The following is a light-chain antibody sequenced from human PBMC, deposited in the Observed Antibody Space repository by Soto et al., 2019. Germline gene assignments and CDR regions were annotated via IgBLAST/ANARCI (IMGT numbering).Light chain of an antibody. Sequence: QSVLTQPPSASGTPGQRVTISCSGSSSNIGSNYVYWYQQLPGTAPKLPIYRNNQLPSGVPDRFSGSKSCTSASLAISGLRSGDEADYYCAAWDDSLSGRGVVFGGGTKLTVL. J-gene: IGLJ2*01. CDR1: SSNIGSNY. CDR3: AAWDDSLSGRGVV. V-gene: IGLV1-47*01. CDR2: RNN.